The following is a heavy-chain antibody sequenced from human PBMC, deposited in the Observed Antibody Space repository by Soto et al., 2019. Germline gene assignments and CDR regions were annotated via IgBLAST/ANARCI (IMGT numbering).Heavy chain of an antibody. V-gene: IGHV4-34*01. J-gene: IGHJ4*02. Sequence: QVQLQQWGAGLLKPSETLSLTCAVYGGSFSGYYWSWIRQPPGKGLEWIGEINHSGSTNYNPPLKSRVTISVDTSKNQFSLKLSSVTAADTAVYYCARCSGSIAAAGTGFDYWGQGTLVTVSS. CDR3: ARCSGSIAAAGTGFDY. CDR1: GGSFSGYY. D-gene: IGHD6-13*01. CDR2: INHSGST.